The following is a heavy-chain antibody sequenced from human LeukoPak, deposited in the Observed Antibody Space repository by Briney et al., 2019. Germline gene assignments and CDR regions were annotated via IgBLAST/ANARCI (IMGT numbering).Heavy chain of an antibody. CDR2: ISWNRGSI. CDR1: GFTFNDYA. J-gene: IGHJ6*03. V-gene: IGHV3-9*01. D-gene: IGHD4-11*01. Sequence: PGGSLRLSCAASGFTFNDYAMRWVRQAPGKGLEWVSGISWNRGSIDYADSVKGRFTISRDNAKNSLYLQMNSLRAEDTALYYCAKDSATVKDYYMDGCGKAPTVTVSS. CDR3: AKDSATVKDYYMDG.